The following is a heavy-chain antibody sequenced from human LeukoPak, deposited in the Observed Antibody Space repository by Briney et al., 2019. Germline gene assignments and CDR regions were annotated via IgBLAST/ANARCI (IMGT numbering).Heavy chain of an antibody. CDR3: AKERSGYSSSWYGFFSDY. CDR1: GFTFSSYG. Sequence: PGGSLRLSCAASGFTFSSYGMHWVRQVPGKGLEWVAVISYDGSNKYYADSVKGRFTISRDNSKNTLYLQMNSLRAEDTAVYYCAKERSGYSSSWYGFFSDYWGQGTLVTVSS. V-gene: IGHV3-30*18. J-gene: IGHJ4*02. CDR2: ISYDGSNK. D-gene: IGHD6-13*01.